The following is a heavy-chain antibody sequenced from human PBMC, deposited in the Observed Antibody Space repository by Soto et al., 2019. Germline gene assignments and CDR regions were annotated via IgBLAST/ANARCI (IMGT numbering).Heavy chain of an antibody. D-gene: IGHD5-12*01. J-gene: IGHJ6*02. V-gene: IGHV1-69*01. CDR2: IIPIFGTA. Sequence: QVQLVQSGAEVKKPGSSVKVSCKASGGTFSSYAISWVRQAPGQGLEWMGGIIPIFGTANYAQKFRGRVTITADESTSTAYMELSSLRSEDTAVYYCARNRPSGYDPHYGMDVWGQGTTVTVSS. CDR3: ARNRPSGYDPHYGMDV. CDR1: GGTFSSYA.